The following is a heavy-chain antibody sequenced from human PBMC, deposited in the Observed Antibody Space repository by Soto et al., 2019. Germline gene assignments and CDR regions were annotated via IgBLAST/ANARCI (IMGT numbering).Heavy chain of an antibody. CDR3: ARIHGYWYGLDV. CDR2: ITGTVGHT. Sequence: EVQLLESGGGLVQPAGSLRLSCAASGFPLSTYGMTWFRQAPGKGLEWVSAITGTVGHTYYVDSVQGRFTSSSDKSKNMLYLQVNSLRVEDTAVYYCARIHGYWYGLDVWGQATTVTLS. V-gene: IGHV3-23*01. CDR1: GFPLSTYG. J-gene: IGHJ6*02.